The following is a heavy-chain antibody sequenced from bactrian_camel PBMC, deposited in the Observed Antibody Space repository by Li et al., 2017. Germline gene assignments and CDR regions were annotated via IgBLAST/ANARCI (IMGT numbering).Heavy chain of an antibody. D-gene: IGHD7*01. V-gene: IGHV3S53*01. J-gene: IGHJ4*01. CDR2: ISYGSIT. CDR1: GVSNSRNC. Sequence: HVQLVESGGGSVQAGGSLTLSCALSGVSNSRNCMGWFRQAPGKEREGVAGISYGSITIYDKSAKGRFTISRDNNKNTVDLEMNDLQSDDTAIYYCAAKSGGNCGDWAQYNYFGQGTQVTVS.